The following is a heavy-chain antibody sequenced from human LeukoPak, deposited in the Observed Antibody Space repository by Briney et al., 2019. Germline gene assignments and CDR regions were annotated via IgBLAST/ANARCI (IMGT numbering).Heavy chain of an antibody. Sequence: SETLSLTCAVYGGSFSGDYWSWIRQPPGKGLEWIGEINHSGSTNYNPSLKSRVTMSVDTSKNQFSLKLSSVTAADTAVYYCAREAYCSGGSCYPRRVYFDYWGQGTLVTVSS. D-gene: IGHD2-15*01. CDR1: GGSFSGDY. V-gene: IGHV4-34*01. CDR2: INHSGST. CDR3: AREAYCSGGSCYPRRVYFDY. J-gene: IGHJ4*02.